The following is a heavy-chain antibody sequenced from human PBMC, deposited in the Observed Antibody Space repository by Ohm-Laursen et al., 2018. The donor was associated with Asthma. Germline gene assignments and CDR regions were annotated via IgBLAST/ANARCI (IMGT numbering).Heavy chain of an antibody. J-gene: IGHJ6*02. Sequence: TQTLTLTCTFSGFSLSTSGMCVSWIRQPPGKALEWLALIDWDDDKYYSTSLKTRLTISKDTSKNQVVLTMTNMDPVDTATYYCARTLTTRGYYYGMDVWGQGTTVTVSS. CDR1: GFSLSTSGMC. CDR3: ARTLTTRGYYYGMDV. CDR2: IDWDDDK. D-gene: IGHD3-3*01. V-gene: IGHV2-70*01.